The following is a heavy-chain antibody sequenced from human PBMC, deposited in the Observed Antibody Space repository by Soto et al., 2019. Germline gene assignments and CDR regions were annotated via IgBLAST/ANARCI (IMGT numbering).Heavy chain of an antibody. CDR2: IKSKPDGGTT. D-gene: IGHD3-9*01. CDR3: TSALLARF. Sequence: GSRRLSCAASGFIFSNTWMTWVRQAPGKGLEWVGRIKSKPDGGTTDYAAPVKGRFSISRDDSKSTVYLQMNSLKTEDTAVYYCTSALLARFWGQGTLVTVSS. CDR1: GFIFSNTW. V-gene: IGHV3-15*01. J-gene: IGHJ4*02.